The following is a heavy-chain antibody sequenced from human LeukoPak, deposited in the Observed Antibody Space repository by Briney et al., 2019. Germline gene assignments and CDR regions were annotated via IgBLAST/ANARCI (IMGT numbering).Heavy chain of an antibody. V-gene: IGHV1-69*05. D-gene: IGHD3-22*01. CDR3: ARTYLLYDSSGYYLGLSAFDI. CDR2: IIPIFGTA. Sequence: SVKVSCKASGGTFSSYAISRVRQAPGQGLEWMGGIIPIFGTANYAQKFQGRVTITTDESTSTAYMELSSLRSEDTAVYYCARTYLLYDSSGYYLGLSAFDIWGQGTMVTVSS. J-gene: IGHJ3*02. CDR1: GGTFSSYA.